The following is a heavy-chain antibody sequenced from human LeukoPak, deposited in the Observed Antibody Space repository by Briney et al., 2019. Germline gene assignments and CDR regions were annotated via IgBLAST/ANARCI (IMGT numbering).Heavy chain of an antibody. Sequence: GGSLRLSCAASGFTFSSYWMSWVRQAPGKGLEWVANIKQDGSEKYYVDSVKGRFTISRDNAKNSLYLQMNSLRAEDTAVYYCAREGYCSSTSCSKGANWFDPWGQGTLVTVSS. CDR2: IKQDGSEK. CDR1: GFTFSSYW. V-gene: IGHV3-7*01. J-gene: IGHJ5*02. CDR3: AREGYCSSTSCSKGANWFDP. D-gene: IGHD2-2*01.